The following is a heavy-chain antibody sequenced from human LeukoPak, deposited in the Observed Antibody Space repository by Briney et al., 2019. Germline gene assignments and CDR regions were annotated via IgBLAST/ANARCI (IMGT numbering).Heavy chain of an antibody. D-gene: IGHD4-17*01. Sequence: PSETLSLTCTVSGGSIRSSYYYWGWIRQPPGKGLEWIGSIYDSGSTYYNPSLKSRVTISVDTSKNQFSLKLSSVTAADTAVYYCARGLDYGDYVDAFDIWGQGTMVTVSS. CDR3: ARGLDYGDYVDAFDI. V-gene: IGHV4-39*07. CDR1: GGSIRSSYYY. CDR2: IYDSGST. J-gene: IGHJ3*02.